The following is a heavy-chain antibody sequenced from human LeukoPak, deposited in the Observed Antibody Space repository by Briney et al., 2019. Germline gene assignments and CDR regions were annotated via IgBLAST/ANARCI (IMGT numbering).Heavy chain of an antibody. J-gene: IGHJ4*02. CDR3: ARGKKTYSSSWYGGFNY. D-gene: IGHD6-13*01. CDR2: IIPIFGTA. Sequence: SVKVSCKASGGTFSSYAISWVRQAPGQGLEWMGGIIPIFGTANYAQKFQGRVTITADESTSTAYMELSSLRSEDTAVYYCARGKKTYSSSWYGGFNYWGQGTLVTVSS. V-gene: IGHV1-69*13. CDR1: GGTFSSYA.